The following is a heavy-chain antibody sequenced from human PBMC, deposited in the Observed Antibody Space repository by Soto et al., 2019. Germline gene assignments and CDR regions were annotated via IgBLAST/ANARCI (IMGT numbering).Heavy chain of an antibody. CDR1: GFTVSSNY. J-gene: IGHJ4*02. Sequence: GGSLRLSCAASGFTVSSNYMSWVRQAPGKGLEWVSVIYSGGSTYYADSVKGRFTISRHNSKNTLYLQMNSLRAEDTAVYYCARDFSPYYYDSSGYYAWGQGTLVTVSS. CDR3: ARDFSPYYYDSSGYYA. D-gene: IGHD3-22*01. V-gene: IGHV3-53*04. CDR2: IYSGGST.